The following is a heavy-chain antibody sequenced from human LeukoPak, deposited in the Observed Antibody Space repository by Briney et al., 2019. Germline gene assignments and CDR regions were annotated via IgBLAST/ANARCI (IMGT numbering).Heavy chain of an antibody. CDR3: ARDRVVLRYFDSKLDYYYGMDV. CDR1: GFTFSDYY. Sequence: GGSLRLSCAASGFTFSDYYMSWIRQAPGKGLEWVSYISSSGSTIYYADSVKGRFTISRDNAKNSLYLQMNSLRAEDTAVYYCARDRVVLRYFDSKLDYYYGMDVWGQGTTVTVSS. J-gene: IGHJ6*02. CDR2: ISSSGSTI. D-gene: IGHD3-9*01. V-gene: IGHV3-11*01.